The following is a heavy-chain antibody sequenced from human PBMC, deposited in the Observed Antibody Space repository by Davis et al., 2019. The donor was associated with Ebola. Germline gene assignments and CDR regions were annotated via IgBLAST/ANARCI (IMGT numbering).Heavy chain of an antibody. CDR3: AKDGGYCTGGVCSYYYYYGMDV. D-gene: IGHD2-8*02. CDR1: GFTFSSYA. V-gene: IGHV3-23*01. CDR2: ISGSGGST. Sequence: GESLKISCAASGFTFSSYAMSWVRQAPGKGLEWVSAISGSGGSTYYADSVKGRFTISRDNSKNTLYLQMNSLRAEDTAVYYCAKDGGYCTGGVCSYYYYYGMDVWGQETTVTVSS. J-gene: IGHJ6*02.